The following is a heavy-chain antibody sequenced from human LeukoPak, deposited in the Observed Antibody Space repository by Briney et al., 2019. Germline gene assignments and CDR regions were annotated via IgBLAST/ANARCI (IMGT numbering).Heavy chain of an antibody. Sequence: PSETLSLTCTVSGGSISSYYWSWIRQPPGKGLEWIGYIYYSGSTNYNPSLESRVTISVDTSKNQFSLKLSSVTAADTAVYYCARDYYDSSGYYFNWFDPWGQGTLVTVSS. D-gene: IGHD3-22*01. J-gene: IGHJ5*02. CDR3: ARDYYDSSGYYFNWFDP. CDR1: GGSISSYY. V-gene: IGHV4-59*01. CDR2: IYYSGST.